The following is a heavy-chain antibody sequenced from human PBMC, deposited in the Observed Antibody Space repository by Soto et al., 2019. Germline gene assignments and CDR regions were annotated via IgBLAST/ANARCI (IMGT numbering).Heavy chain of an antibody. CDR1: GGSMSGYH. CDR2: FHNSGSP. D-gene: IGHD5-12*01. CDR3: ARDPVDGYAFFDS. V-gene: IGHV4-59*01. J-gene: IGHJ5*02. Sequence: QVRLQESGPGLVQPSETLSLTCSIFGGSMSGYHWNWIRQTPGKGVAWIGYFHNSGSPTYSSSLKSRVTISVDKSAKQSSLRLTSVTAADTAVYWCARDPVDGYAFFDSWGQGVLVTVSS.